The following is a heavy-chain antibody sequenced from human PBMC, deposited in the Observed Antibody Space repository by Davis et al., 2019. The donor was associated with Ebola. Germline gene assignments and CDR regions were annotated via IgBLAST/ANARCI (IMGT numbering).Heavy chain of an antibody. D-gene: IGHD4-17*01. CDR2: INHSGST. CDR3: ARGGLTVTTGSNWFDP. V-gene: IGHV4-34*01. Sequence: PSETLSLTCAVYGGSFSGYYWSWIRQPPGKGLEWIGEINHSGSTNYNPSLKSRVTISVDTSKNQFSLKLSSVTAADTAVYYCARGGLTVTTGSNWFDPWGQGTLVTVSS. CDR1: GGSFSGYY. J-gene: IGHJ5*02.